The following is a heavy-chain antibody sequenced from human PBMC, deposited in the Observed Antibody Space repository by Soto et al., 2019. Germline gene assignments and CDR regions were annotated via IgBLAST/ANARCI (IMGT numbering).Heavy chain of an antibody. CDR1: GGSISSGVYY. J-gene: IGHJ4*02. Sequence: QVQLQESGPGLVKPSQTLSLTCTVSGGSISSGVYYWNWIRQHPGKGLEWIGYISYSGSTYYNPSLKSRIFISVETSGNQFSLKLSSVTAADTAVYYCARGRGTYLHEYEYWGQGTLVTVSS. D-gene: IGHD1-1*01. CDR3: ARGRGTYLHEYEY. CDR2: ISYSGST. V-gene: IGHV4-31*03.